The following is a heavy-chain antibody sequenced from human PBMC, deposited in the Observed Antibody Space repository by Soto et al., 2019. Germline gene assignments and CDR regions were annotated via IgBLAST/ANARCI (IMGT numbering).Heavy chain of an antibody. CDR2: IYPGDSDT. V-gene: IGHV5-51*01. CDR3: ATSDGIAVAGDAFDI. D-gene: IGHD6-19*01. Sequence: PGESLKISCKGSGYSFTSYWIGWVRQMPGKGLEWMGIIYPGDSDTRYSPSFQGQVTISADKSISTAYLQWSSLKASDTAMYYCATSDGIAVAGDAFDIWGQGTMVTVSS. J-gene: IGHJ3*02. CDR1: GYSFTSYW.